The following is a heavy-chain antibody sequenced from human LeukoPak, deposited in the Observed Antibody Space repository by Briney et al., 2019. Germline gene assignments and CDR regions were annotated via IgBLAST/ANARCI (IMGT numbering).Heavy chain of an antibody. V-gene: IGHV3-9*01. D-gene: IGHD5-24*01. CDR2: IRRNSGSI. Sequence: GGSLRLSCTASGFTFDDYAMPWVRQAPGKGLEWVSGIRRNSGSIDYADSVKGRFTISRDNAKNSLYLQMNSLRAEDTALYYCAKVRGPMATFEGFFDYWGQGTLVTVSS. CDR1: GFTFDDYA. J-gene: IGHJ4*02. CDR3: AKVRGPMATFEGFFDY.